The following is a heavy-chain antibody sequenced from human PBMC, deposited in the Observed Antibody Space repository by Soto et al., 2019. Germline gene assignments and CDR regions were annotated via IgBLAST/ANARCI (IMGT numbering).Heavy chain of an antibody. V-gene: IGHV5-51*01. D-gene: IGHD3-22*01. CDR2: IYPGDSDT. CDR3: ASYYDSSGYLSPNAHGQTHGLMRDAFDI. J-gene: IGHJ3*02. Sequence: GESLKISCKGSGYSFTSYWIGWVRQMPGKGLEWMGIIYPGDSDTRYSPSFQGQVTISADKSISTAYLQWSSLKASDTAMYYCASYYDSSGYLSPNAHGQTHGLMRDAFDIWGQGTMVTVSS. CDR1: GYSFTSYW.